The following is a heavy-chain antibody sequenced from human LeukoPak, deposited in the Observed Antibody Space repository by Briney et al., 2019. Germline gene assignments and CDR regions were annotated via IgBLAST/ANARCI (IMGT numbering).Heavy chain of an antibody. D-gene: IGHD3-10*01. V-gene: IGHV1-69*04. CDR1: GGTFSSYT. J-gene: IGHJ4*02. CDR3: AREEYGSEGDYFDY. CDR2: IIPILGIA. Sequence: SVKVSCKASGGTFSSYTISWARQAPGQGLEWMGRIIPILGIANYAQKFQGRVTITADKSTSTAYMELSSLRSEDTAVYYCAREEYGSEGDYFDYWGQGTLVTVSS.